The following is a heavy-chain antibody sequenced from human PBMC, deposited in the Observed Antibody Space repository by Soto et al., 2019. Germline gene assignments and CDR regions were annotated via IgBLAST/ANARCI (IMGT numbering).Heavy chain of an antibody. V-gene: IGHV1-69*13. CDR1: GGTFSSYA. Sequence: SVKVCWKGSGGTFSSYAICWVRQAPGQGLEWMGGIIPIFGTANYAQKFQGRVTITADESTSTAYMELSSLRSEDTAVYYCARDCTNGVCYPVSYGMEVWG. J-gene: IGHJ6*02. CDR2: IIPIFGTA. CDR3: ARDCTNGVCYPVSYGMEV. D-gene: IGHD2-8*01.